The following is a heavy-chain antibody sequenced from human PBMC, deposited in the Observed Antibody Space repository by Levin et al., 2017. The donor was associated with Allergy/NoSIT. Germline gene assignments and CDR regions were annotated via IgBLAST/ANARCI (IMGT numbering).Heavy chain of an antibody. J-gene: IGHJ6*02. CDR3: VKGFGATVPSGMDV. D-gene: IGHD1-26*01. V-gene: IGHV3-9*01. CDR1: GFTFDDYA. CDR2: IDWNSGNI. Sequence: SLKISCAASGFTFDDYAMHCVRQAPGKGLEWVSIIDWNSGNIDYADSVKGRFTISRDNAKNSVDLQMNSLRGEDTALYYCVKGFGATVPSGMDVWGPGTTVIVSS.